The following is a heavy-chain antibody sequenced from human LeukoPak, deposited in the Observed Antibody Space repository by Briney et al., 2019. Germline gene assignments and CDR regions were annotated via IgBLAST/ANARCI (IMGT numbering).Heavy chain of an antibody. D-gene: IGHD1-26*01. V-gene: IGHV4-4*07. CDR3: ARGPYSGSYYASFDY. Sequence: PSETLSLTCTVSGGSISSYYWSWIRQPAGKGLEWIGRIYTSGSTNYNPSLKSRVTMSVDTSKNQFSLKLSSVTAADTAVYYCARGPYSGSYYASFDYWGQGTLVTVSS. J-gene: IGHJ4*02. CDR1: GGSISSYY. CDR2: IYTSGST.